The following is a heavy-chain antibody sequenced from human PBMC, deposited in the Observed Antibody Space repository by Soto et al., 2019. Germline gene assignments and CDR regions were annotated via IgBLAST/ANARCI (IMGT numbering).Heavy chain of an antibody. CDR3: AKRRGAGGHFDY. Sequence: GGSLRLSCAASGFTFSSYAMGWVRQGSGKGLEWVAVVSIGGSTHYAGSVRGRFTISRDNTKNTLSLQMNSLTAEDTAVYFCAKRRGAGGHFDYWGQGALVTVSS. CDR2: VSIGGST. V-gene: IGHV3-23*01. J-gene: IGHJ4*02. CDR1: GFTFSSYA. D-gene: IGHD2-15*01.